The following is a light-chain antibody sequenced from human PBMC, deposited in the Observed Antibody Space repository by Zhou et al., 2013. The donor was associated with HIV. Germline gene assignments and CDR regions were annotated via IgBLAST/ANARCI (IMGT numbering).Light chain of an antibody. J-gene: IGKJ4*01. CDR1: QSVARF. CDR2: DTS. CDR3: LQYGSSPLT. Sequence: EIVLTQSPATLSLSPGERATLSCRASQSVARFLAWYQQKPGQAPRLLIYDTSNRATGIPARFSGSGSGTDFTLTISSLEPEDFAVYYCLQYGSSPLTFGGGTKVEIK. V-gene: IGKV3-11*01.